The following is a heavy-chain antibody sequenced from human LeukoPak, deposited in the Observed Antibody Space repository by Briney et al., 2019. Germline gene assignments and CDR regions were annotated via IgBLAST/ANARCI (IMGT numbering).Heavy chain of an antibody. CDR3: ARDYYDSSGYGPIDY. D-gene: IGHD3-22*01. CDR2: IYSGGST. J-gene: IGHJ4*02. Sequence: PGGSLRLSCAASGFTVSSNYMSWVRQAPGKGLEWVSVIYSGGSTYYADSVKGRFTISRDNSKNTLYLQMNSLRAEDTAVYYCARDYYDSSGYGPIDYWGQGTLVTVSS. CDR1: GFTVSSNY. V-gene: IGHV3-53*01.